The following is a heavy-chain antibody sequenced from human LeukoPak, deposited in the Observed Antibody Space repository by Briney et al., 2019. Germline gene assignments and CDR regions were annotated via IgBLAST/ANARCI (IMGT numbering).Heavy chain of an antibody. V-gene: IGHV6-1*01. CDR2: TYYRSKWYN. CDR1: GDSVSNNRAA. J-gene: IGHJ4*02. D-gene: IGHD6-19*01. Sequence: SQTLSLTCAISGDSVSNNRAAWNWISQSPSRGLEWLGRTYYRSKWYNDYVVSVKSRMTINPDTSKNQFSLQLNSVTPEDTAVYYCARGGSGWYLDYWGQGTLVTVSS. CDR3: ARGGSGWYLDY.